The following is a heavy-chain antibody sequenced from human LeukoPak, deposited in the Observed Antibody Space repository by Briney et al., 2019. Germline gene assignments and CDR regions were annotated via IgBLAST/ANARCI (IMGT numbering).Heavy chain of an antibody. D-gene: IGHD1-1*01. Sequence: SETLSLTCTVSGGSISSYYWSWIRQPPGKGLEWIGYIYYSGSTNYNPSLKSRVTISVDTSKNQFSLKLSSVTAADTAVYYCARVVEPRAFYYYYMDVWGKGTTVTVSS. CDR3: ARVVEPRAFYYYYMDV. J-gene: IGHJ6*03. V-gene: IGHV4-59*01. CDR2: IYYSGST. CDR1: GGSISSYY.